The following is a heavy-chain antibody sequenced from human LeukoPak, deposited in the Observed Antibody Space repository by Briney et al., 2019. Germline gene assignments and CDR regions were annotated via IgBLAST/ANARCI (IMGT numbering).Heavy chain of an antibody. V-gene: IGHV1-24*01. CDR1: EYRLNEVS. CDR3: ARGDGGEQQLVLGY. J-gene: IGHJ4*02. CDR2: FDQESGET. D-gene: IGHD6-13*01. Sequence: ASVKVSCKVSEYRLNEVSLYWVRQAPGKGLEWMGSFDQESGETIYAQKFQGRVTMTRDMSTSTAYMELSSLRSEDTAVYYCARGDGGEQQLVLGYWGQGTLVTVSS.